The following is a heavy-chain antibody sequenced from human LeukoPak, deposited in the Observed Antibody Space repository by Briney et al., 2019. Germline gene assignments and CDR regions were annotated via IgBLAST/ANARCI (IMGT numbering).Heavy chain of an antibody. CDR1: GFTFSSYS. CDR3: ARKSAAPSPDYGDYGAAFDI. J-gene: IGHJ3*02. D-gene: IGHD4-17*01. V-gene: IGHV3-21*01. CDR2: ISSSSSYI. Sequence: GGSLRLSCAASGFTFSSYSMNWVRQAPGKGLEWVSSISSSSSYIYYADSVKGRFTISRDNAKNSLYLQMNSLRAEDTAVYYCARKSAAPSPDYGDYGAAFDIWGQGTMVTVSS.